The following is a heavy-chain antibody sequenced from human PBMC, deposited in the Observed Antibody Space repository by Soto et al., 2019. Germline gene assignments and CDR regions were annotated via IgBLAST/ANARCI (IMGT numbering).Heavy chain of an antibody. D-gene: IGHD1-1*01. CDR3: ANDPRVQLKRDRYYYYGMDV. J-gene: IGHJ6*02. Sequence: QVQLVESGGGVVQPGRSLRLSCAASGFTFSSYGMHWVRQAPGKGLEWVAVISYDGSNKYYADSVKGRFTISRDNSKNTLYLQMNSLRAEDTAVYYCANDPRVQLKRDRYYYYGMDVWGQGTTVTVSS. CDR1: GFTFSSYG. V-gene: IGHV3-30*18. CDR2: ISYDGSNK.